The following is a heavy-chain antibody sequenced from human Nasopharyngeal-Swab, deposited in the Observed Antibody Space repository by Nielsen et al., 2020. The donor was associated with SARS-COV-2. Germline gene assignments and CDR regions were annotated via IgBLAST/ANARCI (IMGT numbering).Heavy chain of an antibody. CDR3: ARDIYCSSTSCPNTGGTWFDP. D-gene: IGHD2-2*01. CDR2: IYSGGST. Sequence: GGSLRLSCAASGFTVSSNYMSWVRQAPGKGLEWVSVIYSGGSTYYADSVKGRFTISRDNSKNTLYLQMNSLRAEDTAAYYCARDIYCSSTSCPNTGGTWFDPWGQGTLVTVSS. CDR1: GFTVSSNY. V-gene: IGHV3-66*01. J-gene: IGHJ5*02.